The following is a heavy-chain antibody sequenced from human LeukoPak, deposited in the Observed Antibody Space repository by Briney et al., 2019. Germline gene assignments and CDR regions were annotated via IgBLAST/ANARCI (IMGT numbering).Heavy chain of an antibody. V-gene: IGHV1-58*02. J-gene: IGHJ6*02. D-gene: IGHD6-19*01. CDR3: AAGEGGDGSGWTSYYYYYGMDV. Sequence: SVKVSCKASGFTFTSSAMQWVRQARGQRLEWIGWIVVGSGNTNYAQKFQERVTITRDMSTSTAYMELSSLRSEDTAVYYCAAGEGGDGSGWTSYYYYYGMDVWGQGTTVTVSS. CDR2: IVVGSGNT. CDR1: GFTFTSSA.